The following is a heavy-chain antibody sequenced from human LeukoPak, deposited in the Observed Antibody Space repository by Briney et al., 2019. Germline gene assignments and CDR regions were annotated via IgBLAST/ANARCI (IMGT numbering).Heavy chain of an antibody. Sequence: SGTLSLTCTVSGGSISSYYWSWIRQPPGKGLEWIGYIYYSGSTNYDPSLKSRVTISVDTSKNQFSLKLSSVTAADTAVYYCARGGYGFDYWGQGTLVTVSS. V-gene: IGHV4-59*01. CDR2: IYYSGST. CDR3: ARGGYGFDY. J-gene: IGHJ4*02. D-gene: IGHD5-18*01. CDR1: GGSISSYY.